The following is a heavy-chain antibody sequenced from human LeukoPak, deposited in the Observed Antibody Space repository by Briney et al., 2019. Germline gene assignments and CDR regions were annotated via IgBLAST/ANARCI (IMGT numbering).Heavy chain of an antibody. V-gene: IGHV4-39*01. J-gene: IGHJ4*02. Sequence: SETLSLTCTVSGGSISSSSYYWGWIRQPPGKGLEWIGSIYYSGSTYYNPSLKSRVTISVDTSKNQFSLKLNSVTAADTAVYYCARRRIVATIDSWGQGTLVTVSS. CDR2: IYYSGST. D-gene: IGHD5-12*01. CDR3: ARRRIVATIDS. CDR1: GGSISSSSYY.